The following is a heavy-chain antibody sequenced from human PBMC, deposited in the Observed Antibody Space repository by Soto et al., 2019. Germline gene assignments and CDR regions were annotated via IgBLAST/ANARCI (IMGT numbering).Heavy chain of an antibody. CDR3: ARDKITGLFDY. J-gene: IGHJ4*02. CDR2: INHSGST. V-gene: IGHV4-34*01. Sequence: PSETLSLTCAVYGGSLSGYYWTWIRQSPGTGLEWIGEINHSGSTNYNPSLKSRVTISVDTSKNQFSLKLTSVTAADTAVYYCARDKITGLFDYWGQGTLVT. D-gene: IGHD2-8*02. CDR1: GGSLSGYY.